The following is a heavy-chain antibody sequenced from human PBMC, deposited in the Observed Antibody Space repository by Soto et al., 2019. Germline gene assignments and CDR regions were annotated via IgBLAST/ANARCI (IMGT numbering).Heavy chain of an antibody. CDR1: GDSIISGDYY. J-gene: IGHJ4*02. CDR3: ARGERQQQRDKYDSFSGYYSVGPCYFDY. CDR2: IYYSGDT. Sequence: SETLSLTCTVSGDSIISGDYYWSWIRQTPGKGLEWIGYIYYSGDTNYNPSLKSRVIISVDKSKNQFSLKLTSVTDADTAVYYCARGERQQQRDKYDSFSGYYSVGPCYFDYWGQGNLVT. D-gene: IGHD3-9*01. V-gene: IGHV4-30-4*01.